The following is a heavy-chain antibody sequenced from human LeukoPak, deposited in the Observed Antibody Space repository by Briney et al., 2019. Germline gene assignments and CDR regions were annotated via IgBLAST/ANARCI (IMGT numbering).Heavy chain of an antibody. V-gene: IGHV4-61*02. D-gene: IGHD3-16*01. CDR2: IYTSGST. CDR3: ARVIDDYVWGSHFDY. Sequence: SQTLSLTRTVSGGSISSGSYYWSWIRQPAGKGLEWIGRIYTSGSTNYNPSLKSRVTISVDTSKNQFSLKLSSVTAADTAVYYCARVIDDYVWGSHFDYWGQGTLVTVSS. CDR1: GGSISSGSYY. J-gene: IGHJ4*02.